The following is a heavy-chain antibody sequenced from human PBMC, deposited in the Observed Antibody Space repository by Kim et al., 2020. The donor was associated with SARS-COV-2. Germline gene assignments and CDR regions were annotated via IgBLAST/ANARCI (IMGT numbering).Heavy chain of an antibody. J-gene: IGHJ4*02. CDR3: AKDRDYDILTGYYRR. CDR2: ISGSDGST. CDR1: GFTFSSYA. Sequence: GGSLRLSCAASGFTFSSYAMSWVRQAPGKGLEWVSAISGSDGSTYYADSVKGRFTISRDNSKNTLYLQMNSLRAEDTAVYYCAKDRDYDILTGYYRRWGQGTLVTVSS. D-gene: IGHD3-9*01. V-gene: IGHV3-23*01.